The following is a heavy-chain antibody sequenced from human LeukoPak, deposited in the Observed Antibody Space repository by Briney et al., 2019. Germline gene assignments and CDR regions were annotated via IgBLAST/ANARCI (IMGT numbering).Heavy chain of an antibody. Sequence: GGSLRLSCAASGIIITSYWMSWVRQAPGKGLEWVSSISSSSSYIYHADSVKGRFTISRDNAKNSLYLQMNSLRAEDTAVYYCARGTAMAIDYWGQGTLVTVSS. J-gene: IGHJ4*02. CDR2: ISSSSSYI. CDR1: GIIITSYW. D-gene: IGHD5-18*01. CDR3: ARGTAMAIDY. V-gene: IGHV3-21*01.